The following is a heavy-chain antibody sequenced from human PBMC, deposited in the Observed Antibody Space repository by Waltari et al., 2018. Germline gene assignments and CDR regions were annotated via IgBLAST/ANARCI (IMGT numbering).Heavy chain of an antibody. Sequence: HVQLEQSGAEVKKPGSSVKVSCKASGGTFSTYTVTWVRQAPGQGLEWMGSRIPFLGISKYAQSLQARRTITVDQSTNTGYMELNNLRPEDTGVYYCARSGEMKGTVDYWGQGTLVTVSS. J-gene: IGHJ4*02. CDR1: GGTFSTYT. CDR3: ARSGEMKGTVDY. V-gene: IGHV1-69*02. CDR2: RIPFLGIS. D-gene: IGHD1-1*01.